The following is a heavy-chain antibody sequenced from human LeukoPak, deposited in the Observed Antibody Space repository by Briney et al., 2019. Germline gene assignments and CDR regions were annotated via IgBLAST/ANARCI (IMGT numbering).Heavy chain of an antibody. CDR1: GFTFSSYS. CDR2: ISSSSSYI. V-gene: IGHV3-21*01. CDR3: ARDPATVLHAFDI. J-gene: IGHJ3*02. Sequence: GGSLRLSCAASGFTFSSYSMNWVRQAPGKGLEWVSSISSSSSYIYYADSVKGRFTISRDNAKNSLYLQMNSLRAEDTAVYYCARDPATVLHAFDIWGQGTMVTVSS. D-gene: IGHD4-11*01.